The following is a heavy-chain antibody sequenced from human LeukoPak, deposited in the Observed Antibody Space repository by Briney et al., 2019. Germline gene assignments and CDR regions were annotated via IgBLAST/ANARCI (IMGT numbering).Heavy chain of an antibody. CDR3: ARDHGYDFAAGSQGGWFDP. Sequence: PGRSLRLSCAASGFTFSSYAMHWVRQAPGKGLEWVAVISYDGSNKYYADSVKGRFTISRDNSKNTLYLQMNSLRAEDTAVYYCARDHGYDFAAGSQGGWFDPWGQGTLVTVSS. CDR2: ISYDGSNK. D-gene: IGHD5-12*01. CDR1: GFTFSSYA. J-gene: IGHJ5*02. V-gene: IGHV3-30*04.